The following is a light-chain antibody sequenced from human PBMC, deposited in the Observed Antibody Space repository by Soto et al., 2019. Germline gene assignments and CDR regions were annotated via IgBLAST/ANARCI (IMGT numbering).Light chain of an antibody. CDR1: QGISTY. CDR3: QQSYRSPRT. Sequence: DIQLTQSPSLLSASVGDRVTITCRASQGISTYLAWYQQTSGKAPKLLIYAASSLQSGVPSRFSGGGSGTDFTLTISSLQPEDFATYYCQQSYRSPRTFGQGTKVEIK. CDR2: AAS. V-gene: IGKV1-39*01. J-gene: IGKJ1*01.